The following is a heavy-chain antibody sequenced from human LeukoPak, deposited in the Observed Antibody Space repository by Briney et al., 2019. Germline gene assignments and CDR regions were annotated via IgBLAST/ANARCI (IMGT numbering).Heavy chain of an antibody. CDR1: GFSFRDYY. J-gene: IGHJ4*02. D-gene: IGHD4/OR15-4a*01. V-gene: IGHV3-11*01. CDR2: ISASGNII. Sequence: GGSLRLSCAASGFSFRDYYFSWIRQAPGQGLEWLSFISASGNIIHYEDSVKGRFTISRDDAKNSVFLQMNSLKTGDTALYYCARHMVITPFDSWGQGTLATVSS. CDR3: ARHMVITPFDS.